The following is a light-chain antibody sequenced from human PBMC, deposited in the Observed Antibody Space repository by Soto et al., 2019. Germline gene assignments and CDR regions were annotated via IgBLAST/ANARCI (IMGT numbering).Light chain of an antibody. Sequence: QSVLTQPRSVSGSPGQSVSISCTGTTSDVGSYNYVSWYQQHPGKAPRLMIYDVRKRPSGVPDRFSGSKSGNTASLTISGRRAEDEAEDYCCSYAGSYVWVFGGGTKLTVL. V-gene: IGLV2-11*01. CDR1: TSDVGSYNY. J-gene: IGLJ3*02. CDR3: CSYAGSYVWV. CDR2: DVR.